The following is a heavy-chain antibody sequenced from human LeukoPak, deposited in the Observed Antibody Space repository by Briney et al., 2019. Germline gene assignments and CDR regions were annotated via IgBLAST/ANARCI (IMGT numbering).Heavy chain of an antibody. CDR3: AKDSPRGYYDLIDY. CDR2: INPNSGGT. J-gene: IGHJ4*02. CDR1: GYTFTGYY. V-gene: IGHV1-2*02. Sequence: VASVKVSCKASGYTFTGYYMHWVRQAPGQGLEWMGWINPNSGGTNYAQKFQGRVTMTRDTSTSTAYMELSRLRSDDTAVYYCAKDSPRGYYDLIDYWGQGTLVTVSS. D-gene: IGHD3-22*01.